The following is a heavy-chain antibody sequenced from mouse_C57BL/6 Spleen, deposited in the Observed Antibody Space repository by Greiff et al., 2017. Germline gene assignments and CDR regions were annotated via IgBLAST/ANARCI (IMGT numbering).Heavy chain of an antibody. CDR3: ARDYSNYVGFAY. V-gene: IGHV1-82*01. CDR2: IYPGDGDT. Sequence: VQLQESGPELVKPGASVKISCKASGYAFSSSWMNWVKQRPGKGLEWIGRIYPGDGDTNYNGKFKGKATLTADKSSSTAYMQLSSLTSEDSAVYFCARDYSNYVGFAYWGQGTLVTVSA. D-gene: IGHD2-5*01. CDR1: GYAFSSSW. J-gene: IGHJ3*01.